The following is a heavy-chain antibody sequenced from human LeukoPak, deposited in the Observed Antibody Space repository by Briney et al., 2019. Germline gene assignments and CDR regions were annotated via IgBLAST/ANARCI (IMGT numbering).Heavy chain of an antibody. CDR2: ISGSGGST. D-gene: IGHD6-19*01. CDR3: AKAHSSGWRPHFDY. J-gene: IGHJ4*02. Sequence: PGGSLRLSCAASGFTFSSYAMSWVRQAPGKGLEWVSAISGSGGSTYYADSVKGRFTISRDNSKNTLYLQMSSLRAEDTAVYYCAKAHSSGWRPHFDYWGQGTLVTVSS. CDR1: GFTFSSYA. V-gene: IGHV3-23*01.